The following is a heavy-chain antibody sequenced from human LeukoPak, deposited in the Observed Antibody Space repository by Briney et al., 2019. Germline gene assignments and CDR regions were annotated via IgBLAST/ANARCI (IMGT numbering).Heavy chain of an antibody. J-gene: IGHJ3*02. CDR3: AKGSITMIVSCAFDI. CDR2: ISGSGGST. CDR1: GFIFSNYG. V-gene: IGHV3-23*01. D-gene: IGHD3-22*01. Sequence: GRSLRLSCAASGFIFSNYGMHWVRQAPGKGLEWVSAISGSGGSTYYADSVKGRFTISRDNSKNTLYLQMNSLRAEDTAVYYCAKGSITMIVSCAFDIWGQGTMVTVSS.